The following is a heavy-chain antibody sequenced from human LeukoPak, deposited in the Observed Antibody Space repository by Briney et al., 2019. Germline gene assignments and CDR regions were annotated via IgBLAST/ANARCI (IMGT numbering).Heavy chain of an antibody. V-gene: IGHV3-7*01. D-gene: IGHD3-22*01. CDR2: IKQDASER. J-gene: IGHJ3*02. CDR3: TRRGYPTSPVGAFDI. CDR1: GFSVSGNY. Sequence: GGSLRLSCAASGFSVSGNYMSWVRQAPGKGLEWLANIKQDASERYHVDSVEGRFIISRDNAKNSLYLQMNRLRAEDTAVYYCTRRGYPTSPVGAFDIWGLGTRVTVSS.